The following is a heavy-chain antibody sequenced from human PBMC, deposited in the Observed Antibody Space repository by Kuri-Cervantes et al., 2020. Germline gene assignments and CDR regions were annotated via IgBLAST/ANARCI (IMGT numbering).Heavy chain of an antibody. CDR1: GFSFSLFG. Sequence: GESLKISCAASGFSFSLFGMHWVRQAQGKGLEWVTFVWHDGSIKHYADSVKGRFTISRDNSQNTLYLQMNSLRAEDSAVYYCARVIGVTPYPDYWGQGTLVTVSS. D-gene: IGHD2-8*01. J-gene: IGHJ4*02. V-gene: IGHV3-33*01. CDR2: VWHDGSIK. CDR3: ARVIGVTPYPDY.